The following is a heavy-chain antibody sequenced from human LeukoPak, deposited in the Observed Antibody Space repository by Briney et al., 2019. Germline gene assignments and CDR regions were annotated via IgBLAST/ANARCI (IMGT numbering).Heavy chain of an antibody. D-gene: IGHD5-18*01. CDR2: IYYSGST. CDR1: GGSISSGDYY. V-gene: IGHV4-30-4*01. J-gene: IGHJ4*02. CDR3: ARVMDTAMAGIDY. Sequence: SETLSLTCTVSGGSISSGDYYWSWIRQPPGKGLEWIGYIYYSGSTYYDPSLKSRVTISVDTSKNQFSLKLSSVTAADTAVYYCARVMDTAMAGIDYWGQGTLATVSS.